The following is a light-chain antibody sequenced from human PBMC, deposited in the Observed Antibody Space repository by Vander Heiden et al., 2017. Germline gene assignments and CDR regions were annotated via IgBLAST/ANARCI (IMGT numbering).Light chain of an antibody. CDR2: NNN. CDR3: AAWDDSLNGHVV. V-gene: IGLV1-44*01. CDR1: SSNIGGNA. Sequence: QSVLTQPPSVSATPGQCVTISCSGSSSNIGGNAVNWYQQLPGTAPKLLIYNNNQRPSGVPDRFSGSKSGTSASLAISGLQSEDEADYYCAAWDDSLNGHVVFGGGTKLTVL. J-gene: IGLJ2*01.